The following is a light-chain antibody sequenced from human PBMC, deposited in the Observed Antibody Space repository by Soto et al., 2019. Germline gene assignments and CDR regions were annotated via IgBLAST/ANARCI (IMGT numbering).Light chain of an antibody. J-gene: IGLJ1*01. CDR2: DVS. CDR1: SSDIGAYKY. V-gene: IGLV2-14*01. Sequence: QSVLAQPASVSGSPGQSITISCAGTSSDIGAYKYVSWYQQHPGKAPTLVIYDVSNRPSGVSNRFSGSKSGNTASLTISGLQPEDEADYYCNSSVGSNNYVFGTGTKVTVL. CDR3: NSSVGSNNYV.